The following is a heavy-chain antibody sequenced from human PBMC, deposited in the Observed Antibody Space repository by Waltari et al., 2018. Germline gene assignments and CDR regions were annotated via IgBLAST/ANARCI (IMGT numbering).Heavy chain of an antibody. Sequence: EVQLVQSGAEVKKPEESLRISCEGSGYSVTSHWISWVRQRPGKDLEWVGRIDPSDSFRNYGPAFEGHVTISVDQSLRTAYLQWDSLKASDTAIYYCVRHRTTYPLEIDYWGQGTLVTVSS. CDR2: IDPSDSFR. CDR3: VRHRTTYPLEIDY. CDR1: GYSVTSHW. D-gene: IGHD2-2*01. J-gene: IGHJ4*02. V-gene: IGHV5-10-1*01.